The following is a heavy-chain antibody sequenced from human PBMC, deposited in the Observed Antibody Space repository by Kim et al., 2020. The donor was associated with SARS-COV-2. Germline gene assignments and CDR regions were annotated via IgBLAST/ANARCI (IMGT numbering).Heavy chain of an antibody. J-gene: IGHJ4*02. Sequence: GGSLRLSCAASGFTFSSYAMSWVRQAPGKGLEWVSAISGSGGSTYYADSVKGRFTISRDNSKNTLYLQMNSLRAEDTAVYYCAKDDGIIAVAGTGYDSSGQRDSRQFDYWGQGTLVTVSS. CDR3: AKDDGIIAVAGTGYDSSGQRDSRQFDY. V-gene: IGHV3-23*01. CDR2: ISGSGGST. CDR1: GFTFSSYA. D-gene: IGHD6-19*01.